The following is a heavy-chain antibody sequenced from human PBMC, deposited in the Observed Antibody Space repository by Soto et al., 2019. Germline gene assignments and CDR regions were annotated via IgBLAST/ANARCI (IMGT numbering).Heavy chain of an antibody. CDR2: MNPLNGDT. V-gene: IGHV1-3*01. CDR1: GYTFTTYS. J-gene: IGHJ3*02. D-gene: IGHD6-19*01. CDR3: ARGNSGAFDI. Sequence: ASVKVSCKASGYTFTTYSMHWVRQAPGQRLEWMGWMNPLNGDTKYSQRFQGRLTIIRDTSASTAYMELSSLRSEDTAIYYCARGNSGAFDIWGQGTMVT.